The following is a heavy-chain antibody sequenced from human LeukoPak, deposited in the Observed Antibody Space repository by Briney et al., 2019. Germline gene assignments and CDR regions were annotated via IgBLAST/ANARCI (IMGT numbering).Heavy chain of an antibody. Sequence: PGGSLRLSFAAPGFTFSSHARGWVRQAPGKGREWVSAISGSGGSTYYADSVKGRFTISRDNSKNTLYLQMNSMRAEDTDVYYCAKEKGIAVAGTPLGSYGMDVWGQGTTVTVSS. CDR2: ISGSGGST. D-gene: IGHD6-19*01. CDR3: AKEKGIAVAGTPLGSYGMDV. V-gene: IGHV3-23*01. J-gene: IGHJ6*02. CDR1: GFTFSSHA.